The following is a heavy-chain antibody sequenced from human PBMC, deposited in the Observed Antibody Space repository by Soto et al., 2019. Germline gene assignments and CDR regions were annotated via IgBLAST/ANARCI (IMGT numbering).Heavy chain of an antibody. Sequence: QVQLVESGGGVVQPGRSLRLSCAASGFTFSSYGMHWVRQAPGKGLEWVAVISYDGSNKYYADSVKGRFTISRDKSKNTLYLQMNSLGAEDTAVEYCAKDHEVGVVAATLGVDYWGKGTLVTVSS. J-gene: IGHJ4*02. V-gene: IGHV3-30*18. CDR2: ISYDGSNK. CDR1: GFTFSSYG. CDR3: AKDHEVGVVAATLGVDY. D-gene: IGHD2-15*01.